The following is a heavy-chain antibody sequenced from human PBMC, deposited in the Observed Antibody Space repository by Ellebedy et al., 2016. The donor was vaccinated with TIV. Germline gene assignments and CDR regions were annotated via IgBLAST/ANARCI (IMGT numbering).Heavy chain of an antibody. V-gene: IGHV3-23*01. J-gene: IGHJ3*01. Sequence: PGGSLRLSCSASGFTFTRYAISWVRQAPGKGLEWVSSISGSGEIIDYADSVKGRFVISRDNSKNMVYLEMKSLRAEDTAVYYCAKSIVGANFLFAFDFWGQGTMVTVFS. CDR2: ISGSGEII. CDR3: AKSIVGANFLFAFDF. CDR1: GFTFTRYA. D-gene: IGHD1-26*01.